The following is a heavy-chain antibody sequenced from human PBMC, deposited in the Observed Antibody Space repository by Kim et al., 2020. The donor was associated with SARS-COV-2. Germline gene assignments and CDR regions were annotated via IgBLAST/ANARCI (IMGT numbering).Heavy chain of an antibody. CDR3: ARDDDDILTGYHGAFDI. V-gene: IGHV4-39*07. CDR2: IYYSGST. D-gene: IGHD3-9*01. Sequence: SETLSLTCTVSGGSISSSSYYWGWIRQPPGKGLEWIGSIYYSGSTYYNPSLKSRVTISVDTSKNQFSLKLSSVTAADTAVYYCARDDDDILTGYHGAFDIWGQGTMVTVSS. CDR1: GGSISSSSYY. J-gene: IGHJ3*02.